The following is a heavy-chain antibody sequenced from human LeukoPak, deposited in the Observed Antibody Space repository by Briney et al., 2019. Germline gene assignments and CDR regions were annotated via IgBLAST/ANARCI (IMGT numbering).Heavy chain of an antibody. CDR2: INHSGST. CDR1: GGSFSGYY. Sequence: PSETLSLTCAVYGGSFSGYYWSWIRQPPGKGLEWIGEINHSGSTNYNPSLKSRVTISVDTSKNQFSLKLSSVTAEDTAVYYCARETPLEGGLDIWGQGTMVTVSS. CDR3: ARETPLEGGLDI. J-gene: IGHJ3*02. D-gene: IGHD3-3*01. V-gene: IGHV4-34*01.